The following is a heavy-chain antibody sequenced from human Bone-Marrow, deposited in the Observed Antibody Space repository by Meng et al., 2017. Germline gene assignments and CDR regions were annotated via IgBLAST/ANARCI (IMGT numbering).Heavy chain of an antibody. Sequence: GGSLRLSCAASGFTFSNAWMSWVRQAPGKGLEWVGRIKSKTDGGTTDYAAPVKGRFTISRDDSKNTLYLQISSLRVEDTALYYCAKSYNTFPWRGFFDDWGQGSLVTVSS. V-gene: IGHV3-15*05. CDR1: GFTFSNAW. CDR2: IKSKTDGGTT. J-gene: IGHJ4*02. D-gene: IGHD1-14*01. CDR3: AKSYNTFPWRGFFDD.